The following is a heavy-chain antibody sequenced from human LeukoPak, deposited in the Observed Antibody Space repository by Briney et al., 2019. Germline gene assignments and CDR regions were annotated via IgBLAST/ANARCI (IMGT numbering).Heavy chain of an antibody. CDR1: QFNFDKFG. D-gene: IGHD4-17*01. V-gene: IGHV3-23*01. CDR3: AKDPNGDYIGTFDI. CDR2: ISSNGP. J-gene: IGHJ3*02. Sequence: PGGSLRLSCTTSQFNFDKFGMTWVRQAPGKGLEWVSSISSNGPQYAESVQGRFAISRDKSKNTLYLQMNSLRVEDTAVYFCAKDPNGDYIGTFDIWGQGTMVTVSS.